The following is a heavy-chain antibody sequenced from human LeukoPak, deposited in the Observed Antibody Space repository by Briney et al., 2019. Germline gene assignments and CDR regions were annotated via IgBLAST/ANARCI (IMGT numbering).Heavy chain of an antibody. Sequence: PGGSLRLSCAASGFTFSSYSMNWARQAPGKGLEWVSYISSSSSTIYYADSVKGRFTISRDNAKNSLYLQMNSLRAEDTAVYYCAREVDSSSWYIFIQMYNWFDPWGQGTLVTVSS. CDR3: AREVDSSSWYIFIQMYNWFDP. D-gene: IGHD6-13*01. V-gene: IGHV3-48*01. CDR1: GFTFSSYS. J-gene: IGHJ5*02. CDR2: ISSSSSTI.